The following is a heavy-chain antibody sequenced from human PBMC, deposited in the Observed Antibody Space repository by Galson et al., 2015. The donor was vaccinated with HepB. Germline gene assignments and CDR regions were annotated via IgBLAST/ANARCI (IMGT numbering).Heavy chain of an antibody. CDR2: ISAYNGNT. CDR1: GYTFTSYG. J-gene: IGHJ5*02. V-gene: IGHV1-18*04. CDR3: AGGGPVAADNWFDP. Sequence: SVKVSCKASGYTFTSYGISWGRQAPGQGLEWMGWISAYNGNTNYAQKLQGRVTMTTDTSTSTAYMELRSLRSDDTAVYYCAGGGPVAADNWFDPWGQGTLVTVSS. D-gene: IGHD6-19*01.